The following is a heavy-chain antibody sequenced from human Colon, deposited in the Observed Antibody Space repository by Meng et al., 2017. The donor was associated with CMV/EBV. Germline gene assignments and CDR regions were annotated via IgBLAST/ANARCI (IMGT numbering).Heavy chain of an antibody. CDR1: GFTFSSYS. CDR3: AKVAGDPYYYYGMDV. CDR2: ISSSSSTI. V-gene: IGHV3-48*04. D-gene: IGHD2-15*01. Sequence: GESLKISCAASGFTFSSYSMNWVRQAPGKGLEWVSYISSSSSTIYYADSVKGRFTISRDNAKNSLYLQMNSLRAEDTAVYYCAKVAGDPYYYYGMDVWGQGTTVTVSS. J-gene: IGHJ6*02.